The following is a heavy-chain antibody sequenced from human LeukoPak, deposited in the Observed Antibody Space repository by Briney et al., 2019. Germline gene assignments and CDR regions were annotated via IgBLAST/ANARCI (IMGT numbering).Heavy chain of an antibody. CDR1: GGSVSGYY. CDR2: VYYSGST. Sequence: SETLTLTCVVSGGSVSGYYWGWIRQPPGRGLEWIGYVYYSGSTNYNPSFKSRITISVDTSRNQFSLQLSSVTAADTAVYYCARIHRYCSGGACYVLDNWGQGTLVAVSS. J-gene: IGHJ4*02. D-gene: IGHD2-15*01. CDR3: ARIHRYCSGGACYVLDN. V-gene: IGHV4-59*02.